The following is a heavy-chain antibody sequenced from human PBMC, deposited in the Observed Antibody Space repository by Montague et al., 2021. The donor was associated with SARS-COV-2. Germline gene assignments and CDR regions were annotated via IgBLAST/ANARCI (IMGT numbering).Heavy chain of an antibody. CDR2: IFYTGSV. CDR3: ARQNYRSGTENGLGGNWLDA. Sequence: SQTLSLTCAVSGDSVSSGYYFWAWIRQPPGKGLEWNGSIFYTGSVEYNASLRSRVTMYVDTSNNHFYLRLDPVTAADTAVYYCARQNYRSGTENGLGGNWLDAWGRGTVVTVSS. CDR1: GDSVSSGYYF. J-gene: IGHJ5*01. V-gene: IGHV4-39*01. D-gene: IGHD3-10*01.